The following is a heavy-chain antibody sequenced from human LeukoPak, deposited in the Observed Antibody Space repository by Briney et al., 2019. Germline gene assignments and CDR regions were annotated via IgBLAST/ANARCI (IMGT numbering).Heavy chain of an antibody. CDR2: TRDKTRGYTT. J-gene: IGHJ6*02. CDR1: GVTLSDHH. D-gene: IGHD3-22*01. Sequence: GGSLRLSCAASGVTLSDHHMDWVRQAPGKGLEWVGRTRDKTRGYTTEYAASVKGRFTISRDDSQTSLYLQMNSLRAEDTAVYYCARDKGTMIVDFAMYGMDVWGQGTTVTVSS. CDR3: ARDKGTMIVDFAMYGMDV. V-gene: IGHV3-72*01.